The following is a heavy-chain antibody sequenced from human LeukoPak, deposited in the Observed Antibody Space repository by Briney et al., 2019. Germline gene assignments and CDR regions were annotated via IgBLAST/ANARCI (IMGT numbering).Heavy chain of an antibody. Sequence: SETLSLTCTVSGGSISSGGYYWSWIRQHPGKGLEWIGYIYYSGSTYYNPSLKSRVTISVDTSENQFSLKLSSVTAADTAVYYCARETPTDYYDSSGFPYGMDVWGQGTTVTVSS. V-gene: IGHV4-31*03. CDR2: IYYSGST. J-gene: IGHJ6*02. CDR1: GGSISSGGYY. D-gene: IGHD3-22*01. CDR3: ARETPTDYYDSSGFPYGMDV.